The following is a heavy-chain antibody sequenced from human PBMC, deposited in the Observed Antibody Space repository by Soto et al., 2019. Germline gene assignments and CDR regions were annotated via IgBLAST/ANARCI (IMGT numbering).Heavy chain of an antibody. Sequence: SVKVSCKASGGTFSRYAISWVRQAPGQGLEWMGGIIPIFGRANYAQKFQGRVTITADKSTSTAYMELSSLRSEDTAVYYCARLPYYYDSSGYYFDYWGQGTLVTVSS. CDR1: GGTFSRYA. J-gene: IGHJ4*02. CDR3: ARLPYYYDSSGYYFDY. D-gene: IGHD3-22*01. CDR2: IIPIFGRA. V-gene: IGHV1-69*06.